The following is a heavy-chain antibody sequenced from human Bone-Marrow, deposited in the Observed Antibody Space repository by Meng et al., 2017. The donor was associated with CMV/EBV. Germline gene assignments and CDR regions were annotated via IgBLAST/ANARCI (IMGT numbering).Heavy chain of an antibody. CDR1: GFAFSSYS. V-gene: IGHV3-48*04. CDR2: ISSSSSTT. Sequence: GESLKISCAASGFAFSSYSINWVRQAPGKGLEWVSYISSSSSTTYYADSVEGRFTISRDNAKNSLYLQMNSLRVEDTAVYYCAKGPYCTSSSCHGGMAFDIWGRGTLVTVSS. J-gene: IGHJ3*02. CDR3: AKGPYCTSSSCHGGMAFDI. D-gene: IGHD2-2*01.